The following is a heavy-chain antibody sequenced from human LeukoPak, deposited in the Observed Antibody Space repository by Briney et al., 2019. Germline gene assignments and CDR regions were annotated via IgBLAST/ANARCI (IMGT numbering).Heavy chain of an antibody. Sequence: PSETLSLTCTVSGGSINDDYWSWIRQTPGKGLEWIGYIHYSGRTSYNPSLKSRVTISVDTSKNQFSLRLASVTAADTAIYYCAKETVVVPADDWFGPWGQGTLVTVSS. V-gene: IGHV4-59*01. CDR1: GGSINDDY. J-gene: IGHJ5*02. CDR2: IHYSGRT. D-gene: IGHD2-21*01. CDR3: AKETVVVPADDWFGP.